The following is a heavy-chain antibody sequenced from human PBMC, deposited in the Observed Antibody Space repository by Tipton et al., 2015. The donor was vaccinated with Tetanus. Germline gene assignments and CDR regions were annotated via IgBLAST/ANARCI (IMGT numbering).Heavy chain of an antibody. CDR3: ARDRHPYRISGAFRGNDALDI. J-gene: IGHJ3*02. Sequence: TLSLTCTVAGDSISSGGYYWNWVRQNPGKGLEWLGYIISGGTTFYSPSLNGRVSMSLDTSKNLFALRLASLTAADTAVYYCARDRHPYRISGAFRGNDALDIWGPGALVTVSS. D-gene: IGHD1-26*01. CDR2: IISGGTT. V-gene: IGHV4-31*03. CDR1: GDSISSGGYY.